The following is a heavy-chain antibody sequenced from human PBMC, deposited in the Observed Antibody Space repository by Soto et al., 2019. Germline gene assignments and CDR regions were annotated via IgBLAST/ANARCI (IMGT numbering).Heavy chain of an antibody. Sequence: ASVKVSCKASGYTFPSSGISWVRQAPGQGLEWMGWISAYNGNTNYAQKLQGRVTMTTDTSTSTAYMELRSLRSDDTAVYYCARDRNYDFWSGPIDYWGQGTLVTVSS. CDR3: ARDRNYDFWSGPIDY. J-gene: IGHJ4*02. CDR1: GYTFPSSG. D-gene: IGHD3-3*01. V-gene: IGHV1-18*01. CDR2: ISAYNGNT.